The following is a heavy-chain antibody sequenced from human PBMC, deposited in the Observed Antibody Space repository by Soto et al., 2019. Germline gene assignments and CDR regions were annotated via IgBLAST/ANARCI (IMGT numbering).Heavy chain of an antibody. CDR2: IYWDDDE. V-gene: IGHV2-5*02. Sequence: ITLKESGPTLVKPTQTLTLTCTFSGFSLNTGGVGVGWVRQPRGKAMEWLALIYWDDDERYRPSLRSRLNITKDTSHNQVVLTMTNMDPDDTATYYCVRNWRYYGGDSYYGMDAWGQGTTVTVSS. D-gene: IGHD3-10*01. CDR1: GFSLNTGGVG. J-gene: IGHJ6*02. CDR3: VRNWRYYGGDSYYGMDA.